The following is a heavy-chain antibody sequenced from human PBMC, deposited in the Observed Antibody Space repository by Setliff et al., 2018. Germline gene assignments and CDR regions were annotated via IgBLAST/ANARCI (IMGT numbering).Heavy chain of an antibody. CDR3: ARDPGNGHYMDV. CDR1: GGSISRYH. Sequence: SETLSLTCTVSGGSISRYHWSWIRQPPGKGLEWIGYTQTSGTTNYNPSLKSRVTISVDTSKNQLSLRLTSVTAADTAVYYCARDPGNGHYMDVWGKGATVTVSS. V-gene: IGHV4-4*08. J-gene: IGHJ6*03. CDR2: TQTSGTT.